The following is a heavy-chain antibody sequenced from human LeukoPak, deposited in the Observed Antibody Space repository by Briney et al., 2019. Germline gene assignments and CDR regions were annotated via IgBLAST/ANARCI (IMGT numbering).Heavy chain of an antibody. J-gene: IGHJ4*02. CDR2: ISSSGSTI. Sequence: GGSLRLSCAASGSTFSDYYMSWIRQAPGKGLEWVSYISSSGSTIYYADSVKGRFTISRDNAKNSLYLQMNSLRAEDTAVYYCAREGIQHSSGWYVGYWGQGTLVTVSS. V-gene: IGHV3-11*01. D-gene: IGHD6-19*01. CDR1: GSTFSDYY. CDR3: AREGIQHSSGWYVGY.